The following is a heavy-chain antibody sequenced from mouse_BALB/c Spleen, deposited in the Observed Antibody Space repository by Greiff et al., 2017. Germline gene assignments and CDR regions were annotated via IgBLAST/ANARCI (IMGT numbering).Heavy chain of an antibody. CDR2: INSNGGST. D-gene: IGHD1-1*01. Sequence: EVKLVESGGGLVQPGGSLKLSCAASGFTFSSYGMSWVRQTPDKRLELVATINSNGGSTYYPDSVKGRFTISRDNAKNTLYLQMSSLKSEDTAMYYCARQNYGSSSAYWGQGTLVTVSA. CDR1: GFTFSSYG. V-gene: IGHV5-6-3*01. J-gene: IGHJ3*01. CDR3: ARQNYGSSSAY.